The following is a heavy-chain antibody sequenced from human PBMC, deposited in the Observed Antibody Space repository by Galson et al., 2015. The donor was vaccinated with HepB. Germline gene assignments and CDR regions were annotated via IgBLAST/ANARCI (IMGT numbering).Heavy chain of an antibody. J-gene: IGHJ2*01. D-gene: IGHD3-3*01. CDR2: VGGYGYET. Sequence: SLRLSCAASGFPFATFAMNWVRQSPGKGLEWVSGVGGYGYETFYADSVKGRFTISRDNSKNTLYLQLHTLSAEDTAVYYCAKSKRDEGLYGVVLIRDWYFDLWGRGTLVSVSS. CDR1: GFPFATFA. V-gene: IGHV3-23*01. CDR3: AKSKRDEGLYGVVLIRDWYFDL.